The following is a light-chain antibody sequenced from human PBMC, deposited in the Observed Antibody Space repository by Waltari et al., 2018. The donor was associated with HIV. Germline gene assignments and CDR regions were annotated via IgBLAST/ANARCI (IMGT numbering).Light chain of an antibody. CDR3: CSFTRTSGFAFYV. J-gene: IGLJ1*01. CDR1: NCDQYV. V-gene: IGLV2-23*02. CDR2: ENT. Sequence: QSALTQPPSVSRSPGQSLTISCARTNCDQYVICYKHHPDKAPNLLIFENTKRPSGSSYLFSGYKSGDRASLTISGLQADDEADYYCCSFTRTSGFAFYVFGPGTTVTVL.